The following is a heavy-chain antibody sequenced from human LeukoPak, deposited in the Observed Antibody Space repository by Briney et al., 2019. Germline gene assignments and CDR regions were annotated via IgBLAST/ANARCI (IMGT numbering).Heavy chain of an antibody. J-gene: IGHJ5*02. D-gene: IGHD6-19*01. Sequence: GGSLRLSCAASGLHFSGTAMSWVRQAPGKGLEWVSAISHDGMNAYYADSAKGRFAISRDNSKKTVSLEMSSLTAADTGVYYCAKDGAQYSSGPECDPRGQGALVTVSP. CDR3: AKDGAQYSSGPECDP. V-gene: IGHV3-23*01. CDR2: ISHDGMNA. CDR1: GLHFSGTA.